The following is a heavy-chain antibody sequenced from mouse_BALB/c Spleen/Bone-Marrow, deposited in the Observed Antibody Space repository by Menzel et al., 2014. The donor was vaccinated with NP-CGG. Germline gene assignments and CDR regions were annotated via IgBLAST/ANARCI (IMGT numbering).Heavy chain of an antibody. Sequence: EVKLVESGGGLVKPEGSLKLSCAASGFTFSSYAMSWVRQTPEKRLEWVASISSGGSTYYPDSVKGRFTISRDNARNILYLQMSSLRSEDTAMYYCAREGGTTAHYYAMDYRGQGTSVTVSS. D-gene: IGHD1-2*01. CDR1: GFTFSSYA. J-gene: IGHJ4*01. V-gene: IGHV5-6-5*01. CDR2: ISSGGST. CDR3: AREGGTTAHYYAMDY.